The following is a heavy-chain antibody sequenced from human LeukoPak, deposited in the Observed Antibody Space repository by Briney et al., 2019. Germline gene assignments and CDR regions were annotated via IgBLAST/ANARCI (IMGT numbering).Heavy chain of an antibody. CDR1: GGSFSGYL. V-gene: IGHV4-34*01. J-gene: IGHJ6*02. Sequence: SETLSLTCAVPGGSFSGYLWSWLRQPPGKGLEWVGEINYNDEITNYNPSLKSRVTISVDTSKNQFSLKLSSVTAADTAVYYCARGVYSSLYYYYGMDVWGQGTTVTVSS. CDR3: ARGVYSSLYYYYGMDV. CDR2: INYNDEIT. D-gene: IGHD2-8*01.